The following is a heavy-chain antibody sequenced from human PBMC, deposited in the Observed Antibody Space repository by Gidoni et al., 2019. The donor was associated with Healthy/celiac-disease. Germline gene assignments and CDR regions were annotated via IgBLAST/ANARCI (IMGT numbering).Heavy chain of an antibody. CDR1: GGSFSGYY. CDR3: ATARSSYYYMDV. CDR2: INHSGST. V-gene: IGHV4-34*01. J-gene: IGHJ6*03. Sequence: QVQLQQWGAGLLKPSETLSLTCAVYGGSFSGYYWSWIRQPPGKGLEWIGEINHSGSTNYNPSLKSRVTISVDTSKNQFSLKLSSVTAADTAVYYCATARSSYYYMDVWGKGTTVTVSS.